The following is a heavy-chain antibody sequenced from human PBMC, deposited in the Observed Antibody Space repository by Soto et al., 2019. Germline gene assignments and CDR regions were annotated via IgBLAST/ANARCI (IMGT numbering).Heavy chain of an antibody. V-gene: IGHV3-30*18. CDR2: ISYDGSNK. D-gene: IGHD4-17*01. CDR1: GFTFSSYG. J-gene: IGHJ3*02. Sequence: SLRLSCAASGFTFSSYGMHWVRQAPGKGLEWVAVISYDGSNKYYADSVKGRFTISRDNSKNTLYLQMNSLRAEDTAVYYCAKEFDYGDYETAFDIWGQGTMVTVSS. CDR3: AKEFDYGDYETAFDI.